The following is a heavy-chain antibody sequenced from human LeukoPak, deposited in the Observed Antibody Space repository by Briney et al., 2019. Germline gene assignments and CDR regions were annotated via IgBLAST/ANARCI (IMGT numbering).Heavy chain of an antibody. V-gene: IGHV6-1*01. Sequence: SQTLSLTCAISGDSVSSNSAAWNWIRQSPSRGLEWVGRTYYRSKWYNDYAVSVKSRITINPDTSKNQFSLQLNSVTPEDTAVYYCARDRVVVVPAALWYYGMDVWGQGTTVTVSS. D-gene: IGHD2-2*01. CDR3: ARDRVVVVPAALWYYGMDV. J-gene: IGHJ6*02. CDR2: TYYRSKWYN. CDR1: GDSVSSNSAA.